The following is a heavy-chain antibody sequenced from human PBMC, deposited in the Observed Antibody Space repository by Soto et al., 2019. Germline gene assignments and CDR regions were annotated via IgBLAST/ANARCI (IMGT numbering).Heavy chain of an antibody. D-gene: IGHD2-15*01. CDR2: ISSSSSYI. V-gene: IGHV3-21*01. CDR3: ARDGLYCSGGSCYRVD. Sequence: GGSLRLSCAASGFTFSSYSMNWVRQAPGKGLEWVSSISSSSSYIYYADSVKGRFTISRDNAKNSLYLQMNSLRAEDTAVYYCARDGLYCSGGSCYRVDWRQGTLVTVSS. CDR1: GFTFSSYS. J-gene: IGHJ4*02.